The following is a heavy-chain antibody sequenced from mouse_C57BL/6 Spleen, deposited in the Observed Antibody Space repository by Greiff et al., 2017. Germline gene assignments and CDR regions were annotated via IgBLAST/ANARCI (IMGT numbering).Heavy chain of an antibody. CDR1: GYTFTSYW. V-gene: IGHV1-69*01. J-gene: IGHJ4*01. D-gene: IGHD1-1*01. CDR3: ARVNVALVTTVDYAMDY. Sequence: QVQLQQPGAELVMPGASVKLSCKASGYTFTSYWMHWVKQRPGQGLEWIGEIDPSDSYTNYNQKFKGKSTLTVEKSSSPAYMQLSSLTSEGSAVYYCARVNVALVTTVDYAMDYWGQGTSVTVSS. CDR2: IDPSDSYT.